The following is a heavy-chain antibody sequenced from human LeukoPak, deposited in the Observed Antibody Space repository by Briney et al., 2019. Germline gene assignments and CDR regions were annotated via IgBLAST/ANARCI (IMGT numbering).Heavy chain of an antibody. D-gene: IGHD6-13*01. CDR1: GFTFSSYA. CDR2: ISYDGSIK. V-gene: IGHV3-30-3*01. CDR3: ARDGLKAAAGPEMYYYYGMDV. J-gene: IGHJ6*02. Sequence: GGSLRLSCAASGFTFSSYAMHWVRQAPGKGLEWVAVISYDGSIKYYADSVKGRFTISRDNSKNTLYLQMNSLRAEDTAVYYCARDGLKAAAGPEMYYYYGMDVWGQGTTVTVSS.